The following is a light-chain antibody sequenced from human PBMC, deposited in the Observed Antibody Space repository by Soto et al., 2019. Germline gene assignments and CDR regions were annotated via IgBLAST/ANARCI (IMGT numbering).Light chain of an antibody. Sequence: QSVLTQPPSVSGAPGQRVTISCTGSSSNIGAGYDVHWYQQLPGTAPKLLIYGNSNRPSGVPDRFSGSKSGTSASLAITGLQAEDEADYYCHSYDSSLSVLYVFGTGTKLTVL. J-gene: IGLJ1*01. V-gene: IGLV1-40*01. CDR1: SSNIGAGYD. CDR2: GNS. CDR3: HSYDSSLSVLYV.